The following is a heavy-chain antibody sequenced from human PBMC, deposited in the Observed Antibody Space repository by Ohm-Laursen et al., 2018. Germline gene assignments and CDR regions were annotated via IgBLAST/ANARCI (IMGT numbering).Heavy chain of an antibody. Sequence: SETLSLTCTVSGGSISSYYWSWIRQPPGKGLEWIGYIYYSGSTNYNPSLKSRVTISVDTSKNQFSLKLSSVTAAGTAVYYCARAVGATFDYWGQGTLVTVSS. V-gene: IGHV4-59*01. CDR3: ARAVGATFDY. D-gene: IGHD1-26*01. CDR1: GGSISSYY. CDR2: IYYSGST. J-gene: IGHJ4*02.